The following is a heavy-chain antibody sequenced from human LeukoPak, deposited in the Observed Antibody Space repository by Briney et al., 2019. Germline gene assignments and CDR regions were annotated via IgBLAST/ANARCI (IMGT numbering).Heavy chain of an antibody. Sequence: SETLSLTCTVSGGSISSSSYYWGWIRQPPGKGLEWIGSIYYSGSTYYNPSLKSRVTISVDTSKNQFSLKLSSVTAADTAVYYCARVGWPGSGSYSPDAFDIWGQGTMVTVSS. J-gene: IGHJ3*02. D-gene: IGHD3-10*01. V-gene: IGHV4-39*07. CDR3: ARVGWPGSGSYSPDAFDI. CDR1: GGSISSSSYY. CDR2: IYYSGST.